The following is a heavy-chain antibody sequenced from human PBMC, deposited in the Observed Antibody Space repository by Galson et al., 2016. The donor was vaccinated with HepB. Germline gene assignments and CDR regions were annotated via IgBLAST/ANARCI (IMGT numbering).Heavy chain of an antibody. CDR3: AGRFGVVPDY. D-gene: IGHD3-3*01. V-gene: IGHV3-53*01. CDR1: GFTVSRNY. J-gene: IGHJ4*02. Sequence: SLRLSCAASGFTVSRNYMFWVRQAPGKGLEWVSVLYADGTTYYADSVKGRFTISRDNSKNTVFLQMNNLRADDTAVYYCAGRFGVVPDYWGQGTLVTVSA. CDR2: LYADGTT.